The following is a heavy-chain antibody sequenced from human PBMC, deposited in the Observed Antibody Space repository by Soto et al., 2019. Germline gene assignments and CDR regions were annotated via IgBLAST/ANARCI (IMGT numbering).Heavy chain of an antibody. Sequence: ASGKVSCKTSGYIFTSYYIHWVRQAPGQGLEWMGIINPSGGTTTYAQKFQGRVTMTRDTSTSTVYMELSSLRSEDTAVYYCARGPATAPDAYWGLGTLVTVSP. CDR1: GYIFTSYY. CDR3: ARGPATAPDAY. V-gene: IGHV1-46*01. D-gene: IGHD2-2*01. J-gene: IGHJ4*02. CDR2: INPSGGTT.